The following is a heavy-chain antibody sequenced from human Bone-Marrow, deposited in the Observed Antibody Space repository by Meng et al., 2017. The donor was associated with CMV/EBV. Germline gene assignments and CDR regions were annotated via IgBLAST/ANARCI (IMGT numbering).Heavy chain of an antibody. J-gene: IGHJ4*02. CDR2: INQSGST. Sequence: GSLRLSCAVYGGSFSGYYWSWIRQPPGKGLEWIGEINQSGSTNYNPSLKSRVTISVDTSKNQLSLKLSSVTAADTAVYYCARDQRFLEWSFDYWGQGTLVTVSS. CDR1: GGSFSGYY. CDR3: ARDQRFLEWSFDY. D-gene: IGHD3-3*01. V-gene: IGHV4-34*01.